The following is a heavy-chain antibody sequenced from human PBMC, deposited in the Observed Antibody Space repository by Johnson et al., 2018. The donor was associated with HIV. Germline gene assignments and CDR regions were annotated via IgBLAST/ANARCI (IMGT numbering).Heavy chain of an antibody. D-gene: IGHD2-21*02. CDR1: GFTFSSYA. Sequence: QAQLVESGGGVVQPGRSLRLSCAASGFTFSSYAMHWVRQAPGKGLEWVAVISYDGSNKYYADSVKGRFTISRDNSKNTLYLQMNSLRAEDTAVYYCARAFTDCGGDCYSGAFDIWGQGTMVTVSS. V-gene: IGHV3-30-3*01. CDR3: ARAFTDCGGDCYSGAFDI. J-gene: IGHJ3*02. CDR2: ISYDGSNK.